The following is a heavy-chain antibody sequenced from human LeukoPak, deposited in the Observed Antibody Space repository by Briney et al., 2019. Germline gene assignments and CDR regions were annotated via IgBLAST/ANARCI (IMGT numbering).Heavy chain of an antibody. Sequence: PGGSLRLSCAASGFTFRSYAMSWVRQAPGKGLEWVSTVTGGGGTTYYADSVKGRFTISRDNSKNTVYLQLNSLRADDTAVYYCAKEASYCTNGVCYSRIFDTWGQGTLVTVSS. CDR1: GFTFRSYA. CDR3: AKEASYCTNGVCYSRIFDT. J-gene: IGHJ5*02. CDR2: VTGGGGTT. D-gene: IGHD2-8*01. V-gene: IGHV3-23*01.